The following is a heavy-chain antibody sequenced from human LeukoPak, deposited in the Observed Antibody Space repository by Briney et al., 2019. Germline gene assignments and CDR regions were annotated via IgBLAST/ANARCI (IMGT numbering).Heavy chain of an antibody. Sequence: ASVKVSCKASGYVLTVHGIVWLRQAPGQGLEWMGGITPKDVNTDYAEKFQGRVTMTTGTSTNTAYMELRSLTSDDTAVYYCARVFGEPIKGYNFDYWGQGTLVIVSS. D-gene: IGHD3-10*02. CDR2: ITPKDVNT. V-gene: IGHV1-18*01. CDR3: ARVFGEPIKGYNFDY. CDR1: GYVLTVHG. J-gene: IGHJ4*02.